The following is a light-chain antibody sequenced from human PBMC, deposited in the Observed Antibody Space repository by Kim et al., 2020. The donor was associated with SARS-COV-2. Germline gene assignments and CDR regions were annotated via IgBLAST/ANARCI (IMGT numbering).Light chain of an antibody. CDR3: QAWDSFTTV. CDR1: KLGDKY. J-gene: IGLJ1*01. V-gene: IGLV3-1*01. Sequence: SYELTQPPSVSVSPGQTASITCSGHKLGDKYACWYQQKPGQSPVLVIYQNSRRPSGIPERFSGSNSGNTATLTISGTQAMDEADYYCQAWDSFTTVFGTGTKVTVL. CDR2: QNS.